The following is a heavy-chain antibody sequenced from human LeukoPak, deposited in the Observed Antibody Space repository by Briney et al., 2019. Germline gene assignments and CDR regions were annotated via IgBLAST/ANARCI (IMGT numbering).Heavy chain of an antibody. CDR2: IKQDGSDK. Sequence: GGSLRLSCAASGFTISNYYMTWVRRAPGKGLEWVANIKQDGSDKFYVDSVKGRFTISRDNAKNTMYLHMNSLRVEDTAVYYCARFSSAGEDYWGQGTLVTVSS. J-gene: IGHJ4*02. CDR1: GFTISNYY. CDR3: ARFSSAGEDY. D-gene: IGHD2-15*01. V-gene: IGHV3-7*01.